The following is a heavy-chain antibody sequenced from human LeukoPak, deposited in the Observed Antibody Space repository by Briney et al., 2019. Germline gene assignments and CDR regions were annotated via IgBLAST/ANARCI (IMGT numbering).Heavy chain of an antibody. CDR3: ARALILDTAMEDLDY. V-gene: IGHV4-59*01. J-gene: IGHJ4*02. D-gene: IGHD5-18*01. CDR2: IYYSGST. Sequence: SETLSLTCTVSGGSISSYYWSWIRQPPGKGLEWIGYIYYSGSTNYNPSLKSRVTISVDMSKNQFSLKLSSVTAADTAVYYCARALILDTAMEDLDYWGQGTLVTVSS. CDR1: GGSISSYY.